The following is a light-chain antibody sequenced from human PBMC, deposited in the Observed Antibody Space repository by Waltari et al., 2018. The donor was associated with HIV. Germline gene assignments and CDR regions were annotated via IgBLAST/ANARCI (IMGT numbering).Light chain of an antibody. CDR2: WAS. J-gene: IGKJ1*01. CDR3: QQSYSSPWT. CDR1: QTLCLTSTHKYY. V-gene: IGKV4-1*01. Sequence: DIVMAQSANSLSVSLGERAILPCCSSQTLCLTSTHKYYLSWYQQKAVKPPKFLTHWASTRESGVPDRLSGSGSGTNFTLTISGLQTEDAAMYYCQQSYSSPWTFGQGTKV.